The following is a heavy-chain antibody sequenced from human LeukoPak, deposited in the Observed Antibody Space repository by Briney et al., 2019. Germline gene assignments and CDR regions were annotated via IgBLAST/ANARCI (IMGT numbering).Heavy chain of an antibody. CDR1: GGSFSGYY. CDR3: ARARYLQQRQKYYYYMDV. CDR2: INHSGST. J-gene: IGHJ6*03. D-gene: IGHD6-13*01. V-gene: IGHV4-34*01. Sequence: PSETLSLTCAVYGGSFSGYYWSWIRQPPGKGLEWLGEINHSGSTNYNPSLKSRVTISVDTSKNQFSLKLSSVTAADTAVYYCARARYLQQRQKYYYYMDVWGKGTTVTVSS.